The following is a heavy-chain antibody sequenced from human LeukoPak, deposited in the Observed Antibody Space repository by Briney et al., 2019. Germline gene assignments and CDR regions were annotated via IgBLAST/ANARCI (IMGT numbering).Heavy chain of an antibody. V-gene: IGHV4-38-2*02. D-gene: IGHD6-19*01. J-gene: IGHJ4*02. CDR2: LYHTGRT. Sequence: PSETLSLTCSVSGSPISSGHYWGWIRQPPGKGLEWIGSLYHTGRTSYNPSLKSRVTLAVDTSEKPFSLTMTSLTAADTAVYYRVRGHRLVSPSPSFDYWGPGALVSVSS. CDR1: GSPISSGHY. CDR3: VRGHRLVSPSPSFDY.